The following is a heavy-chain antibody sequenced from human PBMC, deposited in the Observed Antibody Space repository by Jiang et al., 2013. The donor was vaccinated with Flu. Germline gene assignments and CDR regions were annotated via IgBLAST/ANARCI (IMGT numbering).Heavy chain of an antibody. CDR1: GYTFTGYY. V-gene: IGHV1-2*04. CDR2: INPNSGGT. CDR3: ARDHCSSTSCHYNWFDP. Sequence: GAEVKKPGASVKVSCKASGYTFTGYYMHWVRQAPGQGLEWMGWINPNSGGTKFAQKFQGWVTMTRDTTISTVYMELSRLRSDDTAVYYCARDHCSSTSCHYNWFDPWGQGTLVTVSS. J-gene: IGHJ5*02. D-gene: IGHD2-2*01.